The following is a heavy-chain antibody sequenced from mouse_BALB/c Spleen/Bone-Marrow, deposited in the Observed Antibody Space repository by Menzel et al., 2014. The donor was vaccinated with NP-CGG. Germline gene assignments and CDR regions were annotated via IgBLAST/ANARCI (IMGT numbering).Heavy chain of an antibody. J-gene: IGHJ2*01. CDR3: ATGGGYFDY. V-gene: IGHV5-6*01. CDR2: ISSGGSYT. CDR1: GFTFSTYG. Sequence: EVQVVESGGDLVKPGGSLKLSCAASGFTFSTYGMSWVRQTPDKRLEWVATISSGGSYTYYPDSVKGRFTISRDNAKKPLCLKMNSLESEDTAMYYCATGGGYFDYWGQGTPLTVSS.